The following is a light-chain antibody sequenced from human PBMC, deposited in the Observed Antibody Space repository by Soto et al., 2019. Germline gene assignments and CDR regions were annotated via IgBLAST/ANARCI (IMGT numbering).Light chain of an antibody. J-gene: IGLJ2*01. V-gene: IGLV2-14*01. Sequence: QSALTQPASVSGSPGQSITISCTGTSSDVGGYNYVSWYQQHPGKAPKLMIYDVSNRPSGVSNRFSGSKSDNTASLTISGLQAEYEADYYCSSYTSSSPHVVFGGGTKLTVL. CDR1: SSDVGGYNY. CDR2: DVS. CDR3: SSYTSSSPHVV.